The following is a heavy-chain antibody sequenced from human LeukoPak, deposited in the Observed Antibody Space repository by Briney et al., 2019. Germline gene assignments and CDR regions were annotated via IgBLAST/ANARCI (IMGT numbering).Heavy chain of an antibody. CDR2: IYYSGDT. D-gene: IGHD3-22*01. CDR1: GGSVSDINYF. J-gene: IGHJ4*02. V-gene: IGHV4-39*01. CDR3: AGLVGRYSSGLYYYYFDY. Sequence: PSETLSLTCTVSGGSVSDINYFWGWIRQPPGKGLEWIGSIYYSGDTYYNPSLKSRVTISVDTSKNQFSLKLYSVPAADTAVYYCAGLVGRYSSGLYYYYFDYWGQGTLVTVSS.